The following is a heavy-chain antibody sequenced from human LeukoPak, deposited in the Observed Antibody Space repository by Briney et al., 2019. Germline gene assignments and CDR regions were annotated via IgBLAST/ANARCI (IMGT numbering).Heavy chain of an antibody. CDR3: ARGLWFGEFSSDY. V-gene: IGHV4-59*08. Sequence: SETLSLTCSVSGGSIRSYYWSWIRQPPGKGLEWIGYIYYSGNTKYNPSLKSRVTIVVDTSKNQFSLKLRSATAADTAVYFCARGLWFGEFSSDYWGQGTLVTVSS. CDR2: IYYSGNT. D-gene: IGHD3-10*01. CDR1: GGSIRSYY. J-gene: IGHJ4*02.